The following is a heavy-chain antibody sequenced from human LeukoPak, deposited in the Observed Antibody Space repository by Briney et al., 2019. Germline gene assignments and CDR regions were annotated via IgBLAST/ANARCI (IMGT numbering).Heavy chain of an antibody. CDR1: GYTFTGYY. CDR2: INPDNGGT. Sequence: ASVKVSCKASGYTFTGYYMHWVRQAPGQGLEWMGWINPDNGGTNYAQKLQGRVTMTTDTSTSTAYMELRSLRSDDTAVYYCARRRVGDYFDYWGQGTLVTVSS. V-gene: IGHV1-2*02. J-gene: IGHJ4*02. D-gene: IGHD3-10*01. CDR3: ARRRVGDYFDY.